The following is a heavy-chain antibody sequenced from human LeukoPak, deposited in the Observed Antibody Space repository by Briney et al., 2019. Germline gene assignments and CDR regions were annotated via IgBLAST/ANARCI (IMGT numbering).Heavy chain of an antibody. J-gene: IGHJ4*02. D-gene: IGHD3-16*02. CDR2: IYHSGST. Sequence: SETLSLTCAVSGGSISSSNWWSWVRQPPGKGLEWIGEIYHSGSTNYNPSLKSRVTISVDTSKNQLSLKLSSVTAADTAVYYCARLDYDYVWGSYRQYYFDYWGQGTLVTVSS. V-gene: IGHV4-4*02. CDR3: ARLDYDYVWGSYRQYYFDY. CDR1: GGSISSSNW.